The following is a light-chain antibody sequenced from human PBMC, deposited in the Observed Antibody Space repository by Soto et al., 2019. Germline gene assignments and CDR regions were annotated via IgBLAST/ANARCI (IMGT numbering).Light chain of an antibody. CDR1: QSVSSN. V-gene: IGKV3D-15*01. CDR3: QQYNNWPPLT. J-gene: IGKJ3*01. CDR2: GAS. Sequence: EIVMTQSPATLSGSLGEKATLSCRASQSVSSNLAWYQQKPGQAPRLLIYGASTKATGIPPSFSGSGSGTEFTLTISSLQSEDFSVYYCQQYNNWPPLTFGPGTKVDIK.